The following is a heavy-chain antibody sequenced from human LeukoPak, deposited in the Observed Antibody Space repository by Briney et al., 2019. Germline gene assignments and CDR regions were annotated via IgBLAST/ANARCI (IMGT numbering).Heavy chain of an antibody. Sequence: GGSLRLSCAASGFTFSSYSMNWVRQAPGKGLEWVSSISSSSSYIYYADSVKGRFTISRDNAKNSLYLQMNSLRAEDTAVYYCARIPDSSGYYSDYWGQGILVTVSS. J-gene: IGHJ4*02. CDR2: ISSSSSYI. V-gene: IGHV3-21*01. CDR1: GFTFSSYS. D-gene: IGHD3-22*01. CDR3: ARIPDSSGYYSDY.